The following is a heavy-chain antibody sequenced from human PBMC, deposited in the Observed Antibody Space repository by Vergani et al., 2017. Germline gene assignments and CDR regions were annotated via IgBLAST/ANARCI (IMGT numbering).Heavy chain of an antibody. D-gene: IGHD2-2*01. CDR3: ARDSRYCSSTSCYVGRDWFDP. CDR1: SHTFQTYG. V-gene: IGHV1-18*01. Sequence: QVQLVQSGAELKKPGASVSVSCKGSSHTFQTYGISWVRQAPGKGLEWMAWIRPYTGHTIYAQRFQDRVTMTADTSTNTAYMELRCLRSDDTAVYYCARDSRYCSSTSCYVGRDWFDPWGQGTLVTVSS. CDR2: IRPYTGHT. J-gene: IGHJ5*02.